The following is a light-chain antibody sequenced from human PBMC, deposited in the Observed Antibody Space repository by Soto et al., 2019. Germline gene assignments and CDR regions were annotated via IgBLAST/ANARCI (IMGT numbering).Light chain of an antibody. CDR3: KQYGSSPPYT. J-gene: IGKJ2*01. CDR1: ENVSNNY. V-gene: IGKV3-20*01. Sequence: EGVLTQSPGTLSLSPGERATLSCRASENVSNNYLAWYQQKPGQAPRLLIFGSSDRAAGIPDRFSGSGSGTDFTLTISRLEPEDFAVYYCKQYGSSPPYTFGEGTKLESK. CDR2: GSS.